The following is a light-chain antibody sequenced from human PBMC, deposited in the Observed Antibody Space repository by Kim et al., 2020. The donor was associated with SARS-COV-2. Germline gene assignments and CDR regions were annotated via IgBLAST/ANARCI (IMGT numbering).Light chain of an antibody. CDR1: QGVLYGSNNRNY. CDR2: WTS. J-gene: IGKJ4*01. V-gene: IGKV4-1*01. Sequence: RASDNCKSSQGVLYGSNNRNYLGRYQQNRGQPAKLLMYWTSTRESGVPDRISGSGSGTDFTLTISSLQAEDVAVYFCQQYDSMPLTFGGGTKLEI. CDR3: QQYDSMPLT.